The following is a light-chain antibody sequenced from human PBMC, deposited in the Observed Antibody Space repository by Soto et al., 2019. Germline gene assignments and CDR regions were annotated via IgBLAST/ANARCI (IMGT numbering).Light chain of an antibody. J-gene: IGKJ1*01. CDR2: GAS. CDR3: QQYGSSGT. Sequence: EIVLTHSPATLSVSPGERVTVACRASQSVDINLAWYQQKPGQAPRLLIYGASTRATDIPGRFSGSGSGTDLALTISGLEPKNYAVYYCQQYGSSGTFGQGTKGDI. V-gene: IGKV3-20*01. CDR1: QSVDIN.